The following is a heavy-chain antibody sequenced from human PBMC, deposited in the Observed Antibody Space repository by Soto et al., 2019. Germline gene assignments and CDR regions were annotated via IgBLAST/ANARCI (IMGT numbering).Heavy chain of an antibody. Sequence: QVQLVESGGGVVQPGRSLRLSCAASGFTFSSYAMHWVRQAPGKGLEWVAVISYDGSNKYYADSVKGRFTISRDNSKNTLYLQMNSLRAEDTAVYYCARDEGYSYGYEDYYYGMDVWGQGTTVTVSS. D-gene: IGHD5-18*01. V-gene: IGHV3-30-3*01. J-gene: IGHJ6*02. CDR3: ARDEGYSYGYEDYYYGMDV. CDR2: ISYDGSNK. CDR1: GFTFSSYA.